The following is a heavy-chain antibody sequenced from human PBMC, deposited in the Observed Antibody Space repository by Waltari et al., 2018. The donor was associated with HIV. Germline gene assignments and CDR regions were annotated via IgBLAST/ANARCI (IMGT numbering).Heavy chain of an antibody. CDR2: ISGSGGST. CDR3: ATYSSIAALFDY. Sequence: EVQLLESGGGLVQPGGSLRLSCAASGFTFCSYAMSWVPQAPGKGLEWVSAISGSGGSTYYADSVKGRFTISRDNSKNTLYLQMNSLRAEDTAVYYCATYSSIAALFDYWGQGTLVTVSS. V-gene: IGHV3-23*01. D-gene: IGHD6-6*01. CDR1: GFTFCSYA. J-gene: IGHJ4*02.